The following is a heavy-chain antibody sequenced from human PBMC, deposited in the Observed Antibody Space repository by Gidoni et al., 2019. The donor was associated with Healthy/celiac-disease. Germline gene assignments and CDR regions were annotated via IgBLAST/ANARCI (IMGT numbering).Heavy chain of an antibody. J-gene: IGHJ6*02. V-gene: IGHV1-69*02. Sequence: QVQLVQSGAEVKKPGSSVTVSCKASGGTFSSYTISWVRQAPGQGLEWMGRISPILGIANYAQKFQGRVTITADKSTSTAYMELSSLRSEDTAVYYCARGPPVIAVAGMGYYYYGMDVWGQGTTVTVSS. D-gene: IGHD6-19*01. CDR3: ARGPPVIAVAGMGYYYYGMDV. CDR1: GGTFSSYT. CDR2: ISPILGIA.